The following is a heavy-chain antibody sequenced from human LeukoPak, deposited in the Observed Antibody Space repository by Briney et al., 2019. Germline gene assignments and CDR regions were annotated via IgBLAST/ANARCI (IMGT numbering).Heavy chain of an antibody. J-gene: IGHJ4*02. CDR2: ISSSSSYI. V-gene: IGHV3-21*01. Sequence: GGSLRLSCAASGFTFSSYSMNWVRQAPGKGLEWVSSISSSSSYIYYADSVKDRFTISRDNAKNSLYLQMNSLRAEDTAVYYCASDPYYYDSSAPTSVDYWGQGTLVTVSS. D-gene: IGHD3-22*01. CDR1: GFTFSSYS. CDR3: ASDPYYYDSSAPTSVDY.